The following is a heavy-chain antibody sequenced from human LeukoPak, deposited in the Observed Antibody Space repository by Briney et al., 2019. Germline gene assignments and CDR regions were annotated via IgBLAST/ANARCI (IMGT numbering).Heavy chain of an antibody. Sequence: PGGSLRLSCAASGFTFSSYGMHWVRQAPGKGLEWVAVIWYDGSNKYYADSVKGRFTISRDNSMNTLYLQMNSLRAEDTAVYYCAKQVDTAMVDYWGQGTLVTVSS. J-gene: IGHJ4*02. V-gene: IGHV3-33*06. CDR2: IWYDGSNK. CDR1: GFTFSSYG. D-gene: IGHD5-18*01. CDR3: AKQVDTAMVDY.